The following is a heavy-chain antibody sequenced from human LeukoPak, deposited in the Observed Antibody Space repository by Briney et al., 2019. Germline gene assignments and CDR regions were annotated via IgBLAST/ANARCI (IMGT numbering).Heavy chain of an antibody. CDR3: AKDQGSTSWYRGDGFDI. Sequence: GGSLRLSCAASGFTFSNYWMTWVRQAPGKGLEWVSTSSGGSTYYADSVKGRFTLSRDNSKNTLYLQMNGLRAEDTAVYYCAKDQGSTSWYRGDGFDIWDQGTMVTVSS. CDR1: GFTFSNYW. CDR2: SSGGST. D-gene: IGHD6-13*01. V-gene: IGHV3-23*01. J-gene: IGHJ3*02.